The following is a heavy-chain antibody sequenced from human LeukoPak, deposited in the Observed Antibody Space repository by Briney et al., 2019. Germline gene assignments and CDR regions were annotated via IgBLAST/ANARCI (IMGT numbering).Heavy chain of an antibody. CDR2: IYFSGST. Sequence: SETLSLTCTVSSGSISSYYWSWIRQPPGKGLEWIGYIYFSGSTNYNPSLKSRVTISVDTSKNQISLKLSSVTAADTAVYYCARYSASYAMDVWGKGTTVTVSS. CDR1: SGSISSYY. J-gene: IGHJ6*03. V-gene: IGHV4-59*01. D-gene: IGHD6-13*01. CDR3: ARYSASYAMDV.